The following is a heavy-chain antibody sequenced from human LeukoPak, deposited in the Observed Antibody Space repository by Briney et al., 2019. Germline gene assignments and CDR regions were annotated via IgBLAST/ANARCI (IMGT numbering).Heavy chain of an antibody. V-gene: IGHV2-70*11. CDR3: ARMSAINGGFDP. J-gene: IGHJ5*02. CDR2: IDWDDDT. D-gene: IGHD2-21*01. CDR1: GFSLSNARMG. Sequence: ESGPVLVKPTETLTLTCTVSGFSLSNARMGVSWIRQPPGKALEWLARIDWDDDTYYSTSLKTRLTISKDTSKNQVVLTMTNMDPVDTATYYCARMSAINGGFDPWGQGTLVTVSS.